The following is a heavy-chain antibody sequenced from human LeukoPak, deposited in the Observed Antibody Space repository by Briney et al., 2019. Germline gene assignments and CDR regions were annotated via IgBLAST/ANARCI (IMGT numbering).Heavy chain of an antibody. V-gene: IGHV3-48*04. Sequence: GGSLRLSCAASGFTFSSYPINWVRQAPGKGLEWISYISSSGSTIYYADPLKGRFTISRDNAKNSLYLQMSSLRAEDTAVYYCARGFCSGGSCHNFDYWGQGTLVTVSS. CDR2: ISSSGSTI. J-gene: IGHJ4*02. CDR1: GFTFSSYP. CDR3: ARGFCSGGSCHNFDY. D-gene: IGHD2-15*01.